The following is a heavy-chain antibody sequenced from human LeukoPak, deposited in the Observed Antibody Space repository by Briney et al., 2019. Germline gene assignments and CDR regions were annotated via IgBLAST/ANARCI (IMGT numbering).Heavy chain of an antibody. CDR3: ARHGTGGTYAYYFDF. J-gene: IGHJ4*02. V-gene: IGHV3-11*04. CDR2: IGTSDSTK. D-gene: IGHD1-26*01. Sequence: GGSLRLSCAVSGLPFSHYDMNWIRQAPGKGLEWVSYIGTSDSTKYYADSVKGRFTISRDNAKNSLYLQMTSLRAEDTAVYYCARHGTGGTYAYYFDFWGQGTLVTVSS. CDR1: GLPFSHYD.